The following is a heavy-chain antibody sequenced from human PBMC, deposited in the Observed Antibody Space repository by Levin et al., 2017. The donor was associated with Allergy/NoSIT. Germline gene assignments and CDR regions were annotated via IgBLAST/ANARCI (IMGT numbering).Heavy chain of an antibody. CDR3: ARGAYDSSGYYFDY. V-gene: IGHV4-30-4*01. J-gene: IGHJ4*02. CDR1: GGSISSGDYY. Sequence: LRLSCTVSGGSISSGDYYWSWIRQPPGKGLEWIGYIYYSGSTYYNPSLKSRVTISVDTSKNQFSLKLSSVTAADTAVYYCARGAYDSSGYYFDYWGQGTLVTVSS. D-gene: IGHD3-22*01. CDR2: IYYSGST.